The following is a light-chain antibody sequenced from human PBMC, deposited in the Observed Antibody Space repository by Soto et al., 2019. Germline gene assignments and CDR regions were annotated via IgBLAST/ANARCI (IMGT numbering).Light chain of an antibody. CDR3: VQGTHWPLT. CDR2: LGS. Sequence: DFVMTQSPLSLPVIAGEPASISCSSSHSLLHINGYNYLDWYLQKPGQSPQLLIYLGSTRASGVPDRFSGSGSGTDFTLEISRVEAEDVGIYYCVQGTHWPLTFGQGTRLEIK. CDR1: HSLLHINGYNY. V-gene: IGKV2-28*01. J-gene: IGKJ5*01.